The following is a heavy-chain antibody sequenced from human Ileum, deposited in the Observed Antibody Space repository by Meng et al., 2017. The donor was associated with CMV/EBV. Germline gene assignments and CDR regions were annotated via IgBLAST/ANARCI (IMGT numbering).Heavy chain of an antibody. Sequence: GSLRLSCIVSGGSVTSRVYNWNWIRQSPGKGLEWIGYIYSNGSTDYNSSLKSRVIILVDTSKNQFSLQVGSVTAADTAVYYCARDGYSYGYRDNWFDPWGQGTLVTVSS. J-gene: IGHJ5*02. V-gene: IGHV4-61*08. CDR3: ARDGYSYGYRDNWFDP. CDR2: IYSNGST. D-gene: IGHD5-18*01. CDR1: GGSVTSRVYN.